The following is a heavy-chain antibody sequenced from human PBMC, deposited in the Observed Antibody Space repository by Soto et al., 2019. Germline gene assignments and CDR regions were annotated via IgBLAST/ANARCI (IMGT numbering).Heavy chain of an antibody. J-gene: IGHJ6*02. CDR2: ISGYNVNT. CDR1: DNTFTHYG. Sequence: ASVKVSCKSSDNTFTHYGINWVRQAPGQGLEWMGWISGYNVNTKYAQKFQDRVTMTAETSTRTAFMEVRSLTSDDTGVYFCAATGGNYFGLDVWGQGTTVTVSS. CDR3: AATGGNYFGLDV. V-gene: IGHV1-18*01. D-gene: IGHD2-8*02.